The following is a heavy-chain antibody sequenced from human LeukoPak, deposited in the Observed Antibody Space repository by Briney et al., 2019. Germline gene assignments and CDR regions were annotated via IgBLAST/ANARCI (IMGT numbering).Heavy chain of an antibody. CDR2: IWYDGSNK. CDR1: GFTFSSYG. CDR3: ARDGYCTNGVCSDYGMDV. D-gene: IGHD2-8*01. V-gene: IGHV3-33*01. J-gene: IGHJ6*02. Sequence: GGSLRLSCAASGFTFSSYGMHWVRQAPGKGLGWVAVIWYDGSNKYYADSVKGRFTISRDNSKNTLYLQMNSLRAEDTAVYYCARDGYCTNGVCSDYGMDVWGQGTTVTVSS.